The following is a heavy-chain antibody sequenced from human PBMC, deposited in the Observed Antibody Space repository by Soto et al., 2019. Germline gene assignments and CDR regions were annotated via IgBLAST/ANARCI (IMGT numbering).Heavy chain of an antibody. D-gene: IGHD6-13*01. Sequence: QTLSLTCVISGDSVSSNSAAWNWIRQSPSRGLEWLGRTYYRSKWYNDYAVSVKSRITINPDTSKNQFSLQLNSVTPEDTAVYYCARKYSTSWADPFDIWGQGTMVTVSS. CDR2: TYYRSKWYN. J-gene: IGHJ3*02. V-gene: IGHV6-1*01. CDR3: ARKYSTSWADPFDI. CDR1: GDSVSSNSAA.